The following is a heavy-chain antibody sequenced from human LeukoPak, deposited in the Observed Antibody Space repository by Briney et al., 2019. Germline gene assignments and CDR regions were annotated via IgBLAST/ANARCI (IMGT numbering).Heavy chain of an antibody. J-gene: IGHJ4*02. CDR2: IYPDDSDT. Sequence: GESLKISCKGSGYSFTDYWIVWVRQMPGKGLELMGIIYPDDSDTRYSPSFQGQVTISADESINTAYLQWSGLKASDTAIYYCARRDGYNYVDYWGQGTLVTVSS. V-gene: IGHV5-51*01. CDR3: ARRDGYNYVDY. CDR1: GYSFTDYW. D-gene: IGHD5-24*01.